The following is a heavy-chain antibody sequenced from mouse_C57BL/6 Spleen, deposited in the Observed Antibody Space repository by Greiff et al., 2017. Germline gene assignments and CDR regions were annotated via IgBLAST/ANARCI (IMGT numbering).Heavy chain of an antibody. J-gene: IGHJ1*03. D-gene: IGHD3-3*01. CDR3: ARQGTFYWYFDV. Sequence: EVKLVESGGGLVQPGGSLKLSCAASGFTFSDYYMYWVRQTPEKRLEWVAYISNGGGSTYYPDTVKGRFTISRDNAKNTLYLQMSRLKSEDTAMYYCARQGTFYWYFDVWGTGTTVTVSS. CDR2: ISNGGGST. CDR1: GFTFSDYY. V-gene: IGHV5-12*01.